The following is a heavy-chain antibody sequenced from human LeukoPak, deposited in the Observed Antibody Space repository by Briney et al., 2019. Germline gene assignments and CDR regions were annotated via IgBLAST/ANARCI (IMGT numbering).Heavy chain of an antibody. D-gene: IGHD6-13*01. Sequence: KTGGSLRLSCAASRFIFSSYGMSWVRQPPGKGLEWIGEIYHSGSTNYNPSLKSRVTISVDKSKNQFSLKLSSVTAAGTAVYYCARVAASSSWYVVRVYYYMDVWGKGTTVTVSS. J-gene: IGHJ6*03. CDR2: IYHSGST. CDR1: RFIFSSYG. V-gene: IGHV4-4*02. CDR3: ARVAASSSWYVVRVYYYMDV.